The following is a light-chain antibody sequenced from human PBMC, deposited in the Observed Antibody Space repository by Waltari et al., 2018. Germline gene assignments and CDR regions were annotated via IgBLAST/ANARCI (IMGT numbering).Light chain of an antibody. CDR3: QQYNTYSPGPT. V-gene: IGKV1-5*03. J-gene: IGKJ4*01. Sequence: DLQMTQSSSNLSASGGDRVTINCRASQTILTWLAWYQQKPGKAPRLLIYKASSLQSGVPSRFSGSGSGTEFTLTISSLQPDDFATYYCQQYNTYSPGPTFGGGTKVEIK. CDR1: QTILTW. CDR2: KAS.